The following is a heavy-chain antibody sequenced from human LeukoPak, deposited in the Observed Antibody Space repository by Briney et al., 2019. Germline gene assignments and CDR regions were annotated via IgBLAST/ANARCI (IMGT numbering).Heavy chain of an antibody. CDR1: GGSISSGGYY. J-gene: IGHJ3*02. CDR2: IYYSGST. Sequence: SQILSLTCTVSGGSISSGGYYWSWIRQHPGKGLEWIGYIYYSGSTYYNPSLKSRVTISVDTSKNQFSLKLSSVTAADTAVYYCARDPGSGRKDAFDIWGQGTMVTVSS. D-gene: IGHD3-10*01. CDR3: ARDPGSGRKDAFDI. V-gene: IGHV4-31*03.